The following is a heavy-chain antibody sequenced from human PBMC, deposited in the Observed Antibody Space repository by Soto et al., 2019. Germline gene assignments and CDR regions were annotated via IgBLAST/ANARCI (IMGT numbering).Heavy chain of an antibody. D-gene: IGHD2-2*01. CDR1: GFTFNNYA. Sequence: GGSLRLSCAASGFTFNNYAMNWVRQAPGKGLEWVSLISWDGGSTYYADSVKGRFTISRDNSKNSLYLQMNSLRAEDTALYYCAKDICSSTSCYDYYYYGMDVWGQGTTVTVSS. V-gene: IGHV3-43D*04. CDR3: AKDICSSTSCYDYYYYGMDV. J-gene: IGHJ6*02. CDR2: ISWDGGST.